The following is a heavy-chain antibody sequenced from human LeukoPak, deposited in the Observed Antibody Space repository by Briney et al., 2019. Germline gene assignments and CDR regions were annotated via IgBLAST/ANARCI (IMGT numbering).Heavy chain of an antibody. D-gene: IGHD3-22*01. Sequence: SVKVSCKASGGTFSSYAISWVRQAPGQGLEWMGGIIPIFGTANYAQKFQGRVTITADESTSTAYMELSSLRSEDTAVYYCARGYYYDSSGYYLFDYWGQGTLVTVSS. V-gene: IGHV1-69*13. CDR1: GGTFSSYA. CDR3: ARGYYYDSSGYYLFDY. J-gene: IGHJ4*02. CDR2: IIPIFGTA.